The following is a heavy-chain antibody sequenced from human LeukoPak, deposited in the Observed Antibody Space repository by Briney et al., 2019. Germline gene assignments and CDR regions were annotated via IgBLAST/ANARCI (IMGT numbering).Heavy chain of an antibody. Sequence: GGSLRLSCAASGSTFSSYSMNWVRQAPGKGLEWVSSISSSSSYIYYADSVKGRFTISRDNAKNSLYLQMNSLRAEDTAVYYCARDSVGDDAFDIWGQGTMVTVSS. J-gene: IGHJ3*02. CDR3: ARDSVGDDAFDI. CDR2: ISSSSSYI. CDR1: GSTFSSYS. V-gene: IGHV3-21*01. D-gene: IGHD2-15*01.